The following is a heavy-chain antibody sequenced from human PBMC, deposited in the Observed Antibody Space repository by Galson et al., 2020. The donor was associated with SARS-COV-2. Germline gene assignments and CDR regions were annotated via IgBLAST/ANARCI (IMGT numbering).Heavy chain of an antibody. Sequence: GGSLRLSCTASGFTFGDYDMSWFRQAPGKGLEWVGCIRRKAHGGTTEYAASVKGRLTISRDDSNSIAYLQMNSLKTEDTAGYYCTRGPYSGSYYVTESGDYWGQGTLVTVSS. J-gene: IGHJ4*02. D-gene: IGHD1-26*01. V-gene: IGHV3-49*03. CDR3: TRGPYSGSYYVTESGDY. CDR1: GFTFGDYD. CDR2: IRRKAHGGTT.